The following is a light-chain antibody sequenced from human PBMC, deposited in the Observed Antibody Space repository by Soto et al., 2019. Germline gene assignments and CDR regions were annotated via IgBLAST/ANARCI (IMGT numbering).Light chain of an antibody. Sequence: IVMTQSPDSLAGSLGERATITCKSSQSVLFTSNNKDFLAWYQQRPGQSPKLILFWASTRASGVPDRFGGSGSGTDFTLTIDSLQAEDAAVYYCHQFYSSPPTFGQGTKVDIK. CDR1: QSVLFTSNNKDF. CDR2: WAS. J-gene: IGKJ1*01. V-gene: IGKV4-1*01. CDR3: HQFYSSPPT.